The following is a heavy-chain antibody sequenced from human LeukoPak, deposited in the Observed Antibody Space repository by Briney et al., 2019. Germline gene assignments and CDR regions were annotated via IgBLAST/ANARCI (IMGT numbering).Heavy chain of an antibody. CDR1: GFTFSSYS. CDR2: ISGSGRII. D-gene: IGHD2-21*01. J-gene: IGHJ4*02. CDR3: ARFASASYCGADCYFYYFDS. Sequence: GGSLRLSCAASGFTFSSYSMNWVRQAPGKGLEWVAYISGSGRIIYYADSVKGRFAISRDNGKNSLFLQMNSLRAEDTAVYYCARFASASYCGADCYFYYFDSWGQGNQVTVTS. V-gene: IGHV3-48*04.